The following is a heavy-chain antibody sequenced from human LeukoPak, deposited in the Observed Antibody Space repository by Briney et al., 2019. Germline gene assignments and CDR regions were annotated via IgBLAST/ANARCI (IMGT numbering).Heavy chain of an antibody. J-gene: IGHJ4*02. CDR3: ARDRSGSPASLDY. CDR1: VFTFSSYS. V-gene: IGHV3-21*01. D-gene: IGHD1-26*01. CDR2: ISSGSSYI. Sequence: GGSLRLSCAASVFTFSSYSMNWVRQAPGKGLEWVSSISSGSSYIYYADSVKGRFTISRDNAKSSLYLQMNSLRVEDTAVYYCARDRSGSPASLDYWGQGTLVTVSS.